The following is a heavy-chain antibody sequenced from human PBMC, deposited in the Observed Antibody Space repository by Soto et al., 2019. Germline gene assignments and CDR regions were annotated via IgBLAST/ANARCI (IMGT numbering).Heavy chain of an antibody. V-gene: IGHV1-18*01. CDR3: ARGSASSGYSSFDC. Sequence: ASVKVSCKASGYTFTAYCFSWVRHAPGQGLEWMGWISSYNGNTKYAQKLQGRVSMTTDTSTSTVSMELRSLRSDDTAVYYCARGSASSGYSSFDCWGQGTLVTVSS. J-gene: IGHJ4*01. CDR2: ISSYNGNT. CDR1: GYTFTAYC. D-gene: IGHD3-22*01.